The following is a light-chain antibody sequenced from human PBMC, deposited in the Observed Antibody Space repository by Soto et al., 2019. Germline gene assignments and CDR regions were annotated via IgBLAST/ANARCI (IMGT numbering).Light chain of an antibody. CDR2: GAS. Sequence: EIVMTQSPDTLSLSPGEGATLSCRASESVSISLAWYQHKPGQPPRLLIHGASTRASGVPPRFTGSGSGTDFTLTISSLQSEDYGVYFCQQYHIWPKWTFGQGTKVDIK. CDR1: ESVSIS. CDR3: QQYHIWPKWT. J-gene: IGKJ1*01. V-gene: IGKV3D-15*01.